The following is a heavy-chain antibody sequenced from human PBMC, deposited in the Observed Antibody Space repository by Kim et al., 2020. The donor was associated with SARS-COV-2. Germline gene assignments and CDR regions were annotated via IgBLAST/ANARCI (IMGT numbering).Heavy chain of an antibody. D-gene: IGHD3-10*01. CDR2: ISGSGGST. Sequence: GGSLRLSCAASGFTFSSYAMSWVRQAPGKGLEWVSAISGSGGSTYYADSVKGRFTISRDNSKNTLYLQMNSLRAEDTAVYYCAKVTGITMVRGVTHYFDYWGQGTLVTVSS. V-gene: IGHV3-23*01. CDR1: GFTFSSYA. CDR3: AKVTGITMVRGVTHYFDY. J-gene: IGHJ4*02.